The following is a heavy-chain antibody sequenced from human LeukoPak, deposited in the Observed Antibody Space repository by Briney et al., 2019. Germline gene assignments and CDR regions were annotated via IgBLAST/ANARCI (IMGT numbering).Heavy chain of an antibody. V-gene: IGHV4-59*01. CDR3: ARGKNYYGSGSYSAFDI. CDR2: IYYSGST. CDR1: GGSISSYY. Sequence: PSETLSLTCTVSGGSISSYYWSWIRQPPGKGLEWIGYIYYSGSTNYNPSLKSRVTISVDTPKNQFSLKLSSVTAADTAVYYCARGKNYYGSGSYSAFDIWGQGTMVTVSS. J-gene: IGHJ3*02. D-gene: IGHD3-10*01.